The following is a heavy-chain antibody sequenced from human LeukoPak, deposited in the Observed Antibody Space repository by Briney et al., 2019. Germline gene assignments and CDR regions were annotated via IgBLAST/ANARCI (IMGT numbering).Heavy chain of an antibody. CDR3: ARGGGWSITMIAPAFDI. J-gene: IGHJ3*02. V-gene: IGHV1-8*01. D-gene: IGHD3-22*01. CDR2: MNPNSGNT. CDR1: GYTFTSYD. Sequence: VASVKVSCKASGYTFTSYDINWVRQATGQGLEWMGWMNPNSGNTGYAQKFQGRVTMTRNTSISTAYMELSSLRSEDTAVYYCARGGGWSITMIAPAFDIWGQGTMVTVSS.